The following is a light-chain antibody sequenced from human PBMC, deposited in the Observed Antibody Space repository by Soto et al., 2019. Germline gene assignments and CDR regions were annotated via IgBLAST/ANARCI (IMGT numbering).Light chain of an antibody. CDR1: SSNIGDNP. J-gene: IGLJ1*01. Sequence: QSVLPQPPSASAPPGQRVTISCSGGSSNIGDNPVNWYQHLPGAAPPLLIYNNNQRPSGVPARFSGSNSGASASLAISGLRSEDEADYYCSTWDDTLDAYVFGTGTKVTVL. CDR3: STWDDTLDAYV. CDR2: NNN. V-gene: IGLV1-44*01.